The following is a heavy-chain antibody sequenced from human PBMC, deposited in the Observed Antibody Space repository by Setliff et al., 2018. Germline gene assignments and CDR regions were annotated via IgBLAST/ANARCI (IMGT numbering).Heavy chain of an antibody. D-gene: IGHD3-10*01. Sequence: SETLSLTCAVYGGSFSGYYWSWIRQPPGKGLEWIGEINHSGSTNYNPSLKSRVTISVDTSNNQFSLKLSSVTAAETAMYYCARSGDYGSGRLSPWGQGTLVTVSS. CDR2: INHSGST. V-gene: IGHV4-34*01. CDR1: GGSFSGYY. CDR3: ARSGDYGSGRLSP. J-gene: IGHJ5*02.